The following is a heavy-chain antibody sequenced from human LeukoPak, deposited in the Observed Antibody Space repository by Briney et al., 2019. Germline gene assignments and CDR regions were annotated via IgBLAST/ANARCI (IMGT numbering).Heavy chain of an antibody. CDR1: GYTFTSYD. V-gene: IGHV1-8*01. J-gene: IGHJ3*02. CDR3: ARVPREYSSSSGAFDI. D-gene: IGHD6-6*01. CDR2: MNPNSAHT. Sequence: GASVTVSCKASGYTFTSYDIHWVRQATGHGLEWMGWMNPNSAHTGHAQKFQGRVTMTRDTSRSTAYMELSGLTSEDTAMYYCARVPREYSSSSGAFDIWGQGTMVTVSS.